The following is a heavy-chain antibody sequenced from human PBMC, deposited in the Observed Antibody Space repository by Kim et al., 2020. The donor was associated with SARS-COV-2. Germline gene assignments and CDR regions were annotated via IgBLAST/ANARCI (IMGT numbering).Heavy chain of an antibody. D-gene: IGHD6-13*01. Sequence: GGSLRLSCAASGFTFSSYGMHWVRQAPGKGLEWVAVIWYDGSNKYYADSVKGRFTISRDNSKNTLYLQMNSLRAEDTAVYYCARVSKGYSSSWFDYWGQGTLVTVSS. CDR2: IWYDGSNK. V-gene: IGHV3-33*01. J-gene: IGHJ4*02. CDR1: GFTFSSYG. CDR3: ARVSKGYSSSWFDY.